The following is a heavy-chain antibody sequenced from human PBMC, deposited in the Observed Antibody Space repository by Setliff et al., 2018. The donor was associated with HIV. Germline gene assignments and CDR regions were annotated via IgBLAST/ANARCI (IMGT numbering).Heavy chain of an antibody. CDR2: IYSSGST. Sequence: SETLSLTCTVSGGSISKYFWSWIRQSAEKGLEWIGRIYSSGSTNQNPSLKGRVGMSVDTSKSQFSLNLSSVTAADTAVYYCARSLDYSGSGSYYVGWFDLWGQGIPVTVSS. J-gene: IGHJ5*02. D-gene: IGHD3-10*01. CDR1: GGSISKYF. CDR3: ARSLDYSGSGSYYVGWFDL. V-gene: IGHV4-4*07.